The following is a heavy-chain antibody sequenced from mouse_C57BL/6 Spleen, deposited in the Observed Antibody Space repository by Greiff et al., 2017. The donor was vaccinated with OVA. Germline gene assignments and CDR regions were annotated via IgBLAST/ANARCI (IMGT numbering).Heavy chain of an antibody. CDR2: INPSNGGA. CDR3: AREGSSYLTPWFAY. D-gene: IGHD1-1*01. J-gene: IGHJ3*01. Sequence: VQLQQPGTELVKPGASVKLSCKASGYTFTSYWMHWVKQRPGQGLEWIGNINPSNGGANYNEKFKSKATLTVDKSSSTAYMQLSSLTSEDSAVYYCAREGSSYLTPWFAYWGQGTLVTVSA. CDR1: GYTFTSYW. V-gene: IGHV1-53*01.